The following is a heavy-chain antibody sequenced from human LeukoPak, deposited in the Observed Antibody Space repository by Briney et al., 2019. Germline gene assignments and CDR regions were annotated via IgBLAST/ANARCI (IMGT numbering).Heavy chain of an antibody. CDR1: GFTFSSYA. Sequence: GGSLRLSCAASGFTFSSYAMSWVRQAPGKGLEWVSAISGGAGSTYYADSVKGRFTISRDNSKNTLYLQMNSLRAEDTAVYYCAKDGYCSSTSCYKDYYYGMDVWGQGTTVTVSS. CDR3: AKDGYCSSTSCYKDYYYGMDV. D-gene: IGHD2-2*03. V-gene: IGHV3-23*01. J-gene: IGHJ6*02. CDR2: ISGGAGST.